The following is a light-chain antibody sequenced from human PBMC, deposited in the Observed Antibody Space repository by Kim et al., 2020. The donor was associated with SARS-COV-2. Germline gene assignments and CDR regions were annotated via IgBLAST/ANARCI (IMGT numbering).Light chain of an antibody. V-gene: IGLV6-57*04. CDR2: EDN. CDR3: QSYDSSNPVV. Sequence: NFMLTQPHSVSESPGKTVTISCTRSSGSIASNYVQWYQQRPGSAPTTVIYEDNQRPSGVPDRFSGSIDSYSNSASLTISGLKTEDEADYYCQSYDSSNPVVFGGGTQLTVL. CDR1: SGSIASNY. J-gene: IGLJ2*01.